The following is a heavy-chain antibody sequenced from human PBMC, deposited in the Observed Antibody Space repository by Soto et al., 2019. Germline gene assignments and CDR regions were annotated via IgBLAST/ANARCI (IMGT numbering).Heavy chain of an antibody. CDR1: GFTFSHYS. Sequence: EVQLVESGGGLVKPGGSLRLSCAASGFTFSHYSMNWVRQAPGKGLEWVAFVSSTSSYIYYAGSVKGRFTISRDNDTNSLFVQMSTLRAEDTAVYYCAKDRGRGSPVSGGLDVRGHGTTVTVSS. CDR2: VSSTSSYI. CDR3: AKDRGRGSPVSGGLDV. J-gene: IGHJ6*02. D-gene: IGHD2-15*01. V-gene: IGHV3-21*01.